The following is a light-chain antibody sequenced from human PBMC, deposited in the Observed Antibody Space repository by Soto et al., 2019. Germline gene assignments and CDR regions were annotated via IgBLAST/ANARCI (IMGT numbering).Light chain of an antibody. J-gene: IGLJ3*02. CDR3: AAWDDSLSGWV. CDR2: RNN. Sequence: QSLLTQPPSASGTPGQRVTISCSGSSYNIGSNYVYWYQQLPGTAPKLLIYRNNQRPSGVPDRFSGSKSGTSASLAISGLRSEDEADYYCAAWDDSLSGWVFGGGTQLTVL. V-gene: IGLV1-47*01. CDR1: SYNIGSNY.